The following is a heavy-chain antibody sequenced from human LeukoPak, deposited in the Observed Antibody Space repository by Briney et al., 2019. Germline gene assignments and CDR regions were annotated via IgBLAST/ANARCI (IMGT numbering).Heavy chain of an antibody. J-gene: IGHJ4*02. CDR3: AMDYFDY. Sequence: PGGSLRLSCAASGFIFNDAWMTWVRQAPGKGLEWVGRIKSKTDGGTTDYAAPAKGRFTISRDDSKNTLYLQMNSLKIEDTGVYYCAMDYFDYWGQGTPVTVSS. D-gene: IGHD5-24*01. CDR1: GFIFNDAW. CDR2: IKSKTDGGTT. V-gene: IGHV3-15*01.